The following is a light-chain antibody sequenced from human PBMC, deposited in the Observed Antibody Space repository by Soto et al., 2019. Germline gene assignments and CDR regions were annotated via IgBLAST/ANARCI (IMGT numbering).Light chain of an antibody. V-gene: IGLV1-40*01. J-gene: IGLJ2*01. CDR1: SSNIGAGYD. CDR2: GNS. Sequence: QSVLTQPPSVSGAPGQRVTISCTGSSSNIGAGYDVHWYQQLPGTAPKLLIYGNSNRPSGVPDRFSGSKSGTSASLAITGLQAEDAADYYCQSYDSSLRVVVFGGGTKLTGL. CDR3: QSYDSSLRVVV.